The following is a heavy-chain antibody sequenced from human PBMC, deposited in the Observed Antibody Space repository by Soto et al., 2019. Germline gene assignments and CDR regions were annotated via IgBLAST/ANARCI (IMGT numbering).Heavy chain of an antibody. Sequence: QVQLVESGGGVVQPGRSLRLSCAASGFTFSSYAMHWVRQAPGKGLEWVAVISSDGSNKYYADSVKGRFTIPRDNSKNTLYLQMNSLRAEDTAVYYCASEIAAAGTIDYWGQGTLVTVSS. CDR2: ISSDGSNK. CDR3: ASEIAAAGTIDY. V-gene: IGHV3-30-3*01. D-gene: IGHD6-13*01. J-gene: IGHJ4*02. CDR1: GFTFSSYA.